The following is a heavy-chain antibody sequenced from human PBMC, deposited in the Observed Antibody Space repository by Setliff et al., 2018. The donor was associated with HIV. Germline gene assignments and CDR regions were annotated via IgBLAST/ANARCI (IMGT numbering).Heavy chain of an antibody. CDR3: ARDLSRSADYGVFDS. V-gene: IGHV3-66*01. D-gene: IGHD4-17*01. CDR1: GLTVSSNY. CDR2: IYSGGSR. Sequence: PGGSLRLSCAASGLTVSSNYITWVRQAPGKGLEWVSVIYSGGSRYYADSVKGRFTISRDDPKNSLYLQMNSLRVEDTALYYCARDLSRSADYGVFDSWGQGTPVTVSS. J-gene: IGHJ4*02.